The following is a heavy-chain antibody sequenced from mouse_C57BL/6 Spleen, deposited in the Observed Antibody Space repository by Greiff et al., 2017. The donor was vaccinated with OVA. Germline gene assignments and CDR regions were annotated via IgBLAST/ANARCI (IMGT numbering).Heavy chain of an antibody. Sequence: VQGVESGAELVRPGASVKLSCKASGYTFTDYYINWVKQRPGQGLEWIARIYPGSGNTYYNEKFKGKATLTAEKSSSTAYMQLSSLTSEDSAVYFCAREGLTPFAYWGQGTLVTVSA. CDR1: GYTFTDYY. CDR3: AREGLTPFAY. J-gene: IGHJ3*01. V-gene: IGHV1-76*01. CDR2: IYPGSGNT. D-gene: IGHD1-3*01.